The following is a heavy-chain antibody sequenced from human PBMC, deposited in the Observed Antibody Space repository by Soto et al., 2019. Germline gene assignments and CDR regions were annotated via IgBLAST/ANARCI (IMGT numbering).Heavy chain of an antibody. CDR2: TYYRSKWYN. V-gene: IGHV6-1*01. Sequence: SQTLSLTCAISGDSVSSNSAAWNWIRQSPSRGLEWLGRTYYRSKWYNDYAVSVKSRITINPDTSKNQFSLQLNSVTPEDTAVYYCARDHPCGVELRGDYYCGMDVWGQGTTVTVSS. D-gene: IGHD1-7*01. J-gene: IGHJ6*02. CDR3: ARDHPCGVELRGDYYCGMDV. CDR1: GDSVSSNSAA.